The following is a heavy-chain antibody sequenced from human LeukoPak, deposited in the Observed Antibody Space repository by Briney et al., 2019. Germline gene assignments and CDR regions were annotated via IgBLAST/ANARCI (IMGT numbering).Heavy chain of an antibody. CDR3: AGSETTVTTHGFDF. CDR2: INHSGST. J-gene: IGHJ4*02. Sequence: PSETLSLTCAVYGGSFSGYYWSWIRQPPGTGLEWIGEINHSGSTNYNPSLKSRVTISVDTSKNQFSLKLSSVTAADTAVYYCAGSETTVTTHGFDFWGQGALVTVSS. D-gene: IGHD4-17*01. CDR1: GGSFSGYY. V-gene: IGHV4-34*01.